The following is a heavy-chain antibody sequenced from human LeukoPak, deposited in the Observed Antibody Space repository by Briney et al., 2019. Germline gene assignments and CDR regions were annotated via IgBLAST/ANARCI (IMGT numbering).Heavy chain of an antibody. CDR2: IYHSGDT. J-gene: IGHJ4*02. CDR1: GDSISSGGYY. CDR3: ARERVSYFDN. V-gene: IGHV4-31*03. Sequence: SETLSLTCTVSGDSISSGGYYWSWIRQHPGKGLEWIGYIYHSGDTYYSPSLKSRTTISVDTSKNHFSLKMTSVSAADTAVYYCARERVSYFDNWGQGTLVTVSS.